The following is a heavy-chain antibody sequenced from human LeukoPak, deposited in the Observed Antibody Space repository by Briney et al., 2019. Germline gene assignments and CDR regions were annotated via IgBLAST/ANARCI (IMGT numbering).Heavy chain of an antibody. D-gene: IGHD4-17*01. CDR3: ARDRDYGDYLNAFDI. V-gene: IGHV3-7*01. Sequence: GGSLRLSCAASGFTFSSYWMSWVRQAPGKGLEWVANMKQDGSEKYYVDSVKGRFTISRDNAKNSLYLQMNSLRAEDTAVYYCARDRDYGDYLNAFDIWGQGTMVTVSS. CDR2: MKQDGSEK. CDR1: GFTFSSYW. J-gene: IGHJ3*02.